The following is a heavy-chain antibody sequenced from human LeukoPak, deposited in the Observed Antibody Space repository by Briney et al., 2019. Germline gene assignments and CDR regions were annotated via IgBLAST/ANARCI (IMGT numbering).Heavy chain of an antibody. CDR1: GFTFSSYR. V-gene: IGHV3-21*01. CDR2: ISSSSSYI. CDR3: ARGTSGATYCGGDCFFDY. Sequence: PGGSLRLSCAASGFTFSSYRMNWVRQAPGKGLGWVSSISSSSSYIYYADSVKGRFTISRDNAKNSLYLQMNSLSAEDTAVYYWARGTSGATYCGGDCFFDYWGERTLGTVSS. D-gene: IGHD2-21*02. J-gene: IGHJ4*02.